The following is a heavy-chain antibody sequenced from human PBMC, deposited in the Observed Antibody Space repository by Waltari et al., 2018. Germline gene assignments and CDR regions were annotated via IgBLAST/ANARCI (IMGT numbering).Heavy chain of an antibody. V-gene: IGHV4-59*01. CDR1: GGSISSYY. CDR2: IYYSGST. CDR3: ASLDSSGWGRYYYMDV. J-gene: IGHJ6*03. Sequence: QVQLQESGPGLVKPSETLSLTCTVSGGSISSYYWSWIRQPPGKGLEWIGYIYYSGSTNYNPSLKSRVTISVDTSKNQFSLKLSSVTAADTAVYYCASLDSSGWGRYYYMDVWGKGTTVTVSS. D-gene: IGHD6-19*01.